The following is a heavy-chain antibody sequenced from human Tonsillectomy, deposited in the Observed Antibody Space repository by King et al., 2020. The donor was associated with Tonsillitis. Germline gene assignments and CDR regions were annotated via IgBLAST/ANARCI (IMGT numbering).Heavy chain of an antibody. CDR2: IKTKSEGGTT. J-gene: IGHJ4*02. V-gene: IGHV3-15*01. Sequence: VQLVESGGGLVEPGGSLRLSCAGSGFTLSNFWTSWVRQAPGKGLEWVGRIKTKSEGGTTDYAAPVKGSVAISRDDSKNTQYLQMNSLKTADTSVYYCTTWTGKTDDDYGGRGTLVPVSS. CDR3: TTWTGKTDDDY. D-gene: IGHD3/OR15-3a*01. CDR1: GFTLSNFW.